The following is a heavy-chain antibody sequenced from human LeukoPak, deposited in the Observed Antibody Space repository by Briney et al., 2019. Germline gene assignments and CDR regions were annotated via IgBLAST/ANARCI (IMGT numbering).Heavy chain of an antibody. D-gene: IGHD3-10*01. CDR3: TTLQGTMVRGVIITHFDY. Sequence: GGSLRLSCAASGFTFSNAWMSWVPQAPGKGLEWVGRIKSKTDGGTTDYAAPVKGRFTISRDDSKNTLYLQMNSLKTEDTAVYYCTTLQGTMVRGVIITHFDYWGQGTLVTVSS. V-gene: IGHV3-15*01. CDR1: GFTFSNAW. J-gene: IGHJ4*02. CDR2: IKSKTDGGTT.